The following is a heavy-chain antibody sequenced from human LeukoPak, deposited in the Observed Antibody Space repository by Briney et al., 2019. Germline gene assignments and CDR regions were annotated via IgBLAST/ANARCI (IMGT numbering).Heavy chain of an antibody. J-gene: IGHJ4*02. CDR3: ARDDTRASYFDY. CDR2: ISGSGGST. V-gene: IGHV3-23*01. Sequence: GGSLRLSCAASGFTFSSYAMSWVRQAPGKGLEWVSAISGSGGSTYYADSVKGRFTISRDNSKNTLYLQMNSLRAEDTAVYYCARDDTRASYFDYWGQGTLVTVSS. CDR1: GFTFSSYA.